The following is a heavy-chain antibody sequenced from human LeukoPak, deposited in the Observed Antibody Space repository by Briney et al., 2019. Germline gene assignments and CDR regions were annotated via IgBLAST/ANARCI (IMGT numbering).Heavy chain of an antibody. J-gene: IGHJ5*02. CDR1: GGSFSGYY. D-gene: IGHD3/OR15-3a*01. CDR2: INHSGST. V-gene: IGHV4-34*01. Sequence: SETLSLTCAVYGGSFSGYYWSWIRQPPGKGLEWIGEINHSGSTNYNPSLKSRVTISVDTSKNQFSLKLSSVTAADTAVYYCARDTGTGGVYDPWGQGTLFTVSS. CDR3: ARDTGTGGVYDP.